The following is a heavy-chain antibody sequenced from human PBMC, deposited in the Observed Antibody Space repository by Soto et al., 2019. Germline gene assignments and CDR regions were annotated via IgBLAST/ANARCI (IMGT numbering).Heavy chain of an antibody. V-gene: IGHV4-30-4*01. D-gene: IGHD2-15*01. CDR2: IYDSGNT. CDR3: ASGLSGATVDQ. CDR1: GGSISDGAYY. Sequence: QVQLQESGPGLVKPSQTLSLTCTVSGGSISDGAYYWSWIRQPPGKGLEWIGHIYDSGNTYNNPSLKXLXTXSXXTSKTHFSLNLNSVTAADTAVYYCASGLSGATVDQWGQGTLVTVSS. J-gene: IGHJ4*02.